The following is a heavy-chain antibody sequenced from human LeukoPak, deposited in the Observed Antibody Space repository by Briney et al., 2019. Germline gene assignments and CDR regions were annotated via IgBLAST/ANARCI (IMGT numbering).Heavy chain of an antibody. CDR1: GFTFSNYG. J-gene: IGHJ4*02. V-gene: IGHV3-23*01. CDR2: IGGSGGFTT. Sequence: GGSLRLSCEASGFTFSNYGMNWVRQAPGKGLEWVSGIGGSGGFTTYFADSVKGRFTISKDNAKNSLYLQMNSLRAEDTAVYYCAREKYYYDTTYYYVKYFDYWGQGTLVTVSS. CDR3: AREKYYYDTTYYYVKYFDY. D-gene: IGHD3-22*01.